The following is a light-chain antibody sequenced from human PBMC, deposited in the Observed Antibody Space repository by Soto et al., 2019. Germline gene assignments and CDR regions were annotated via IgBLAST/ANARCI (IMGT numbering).Light chain of an antibody. CDR3: QQYDSSPRT. CDR2: DTS. Sequence: EIVLTQSPGTLSFSPGERATLSCMASQSLSSNFLAWYQQKPGQAPRLLIYDTSSRATGIPGRFSGSGSRTDFTLTISRLEPEDFAVYHCQQYDSSPRTFGQGTKVDIK. V-gene: IGKV3-20*01. J-gene: IGKJ1*01. CDR1: QSLSSNF.